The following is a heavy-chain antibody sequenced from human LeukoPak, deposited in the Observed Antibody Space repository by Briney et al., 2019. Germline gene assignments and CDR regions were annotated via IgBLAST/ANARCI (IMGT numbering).Heavy chain of an antibody. Sequence: SETLFLTCTVSGGSTSSYYWSWIRQPPGKGLEWIGYIYYSGTTNYNPSLKSRVTISVDTSKNQFSLKLSSVTAADTAVYYCARGVYIAAAQYGYWGQGTLVSVSS. CDR2: IYYSGTT. CDR1: GGSTSSYY. D-gene: IGHD6-13*01. V-gene: IGHV4-59*01. J-gene: IGHJ4*02. CDR3: ARGVYIAAAQYGY.